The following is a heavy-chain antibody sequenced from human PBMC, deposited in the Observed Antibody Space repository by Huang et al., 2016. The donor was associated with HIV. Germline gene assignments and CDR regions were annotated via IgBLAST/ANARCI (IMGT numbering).Heavy chain of an antibody. V-gene: IGHV3-23*01. CDR1: AFTFRSYA. CDR3: AKVASGYDFSARGSDWFDP. Sequence: EMQLLESGGGLVQPGGSLRLSCAASAFTFRSYAMTWVRQASGKGLEWVAATSGRGGNTDYADSVKGRFTIARDNSKNTLYLQMNSLRAEDTAVYYCAKVASGYDFSARGSDWFDPWGQGTLVSVSS. J-gene: IGHJ5*02. D-gene: IGHD5-12*01. CDR2: TSGRGGNT.